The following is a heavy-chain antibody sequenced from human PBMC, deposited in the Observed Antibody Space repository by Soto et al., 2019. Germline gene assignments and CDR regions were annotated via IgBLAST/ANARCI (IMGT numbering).Heavy chain of an antibody. V-gene: IGHV4-39*01. CDR1: GGSISSDSYY. CDR2: IFYSGST. Sequence: QLQLQESGPGLVKPSDTLSLTCTVSGGSISSDSYYWGWIRQPPGKGLEWIGNIFYSGSTYYNMSLKSRVSISVDTSKNQFSLKLSSVTAADTAVYYCARGTQVLYSSSARNWFDPWGQGTLVTVSS. J-gene: IGHJ5*02. CDR3: ARGTQVLYSSSARNWFDP. D-gene: IGHD6-6*01.